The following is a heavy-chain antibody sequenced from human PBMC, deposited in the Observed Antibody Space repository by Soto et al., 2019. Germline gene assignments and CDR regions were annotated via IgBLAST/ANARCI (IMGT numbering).Heavy chain of an antibody. J-gene: IGHJ4*02. D-gene: IGHD5-12*01. V-gene: IGHV3-23*01. CDR3: AKGSIEYSASVDH. CDR1: GFSFSSYA. CDR2: ISARGGSS. Sequence: EVQLLESGGDLVQPGGSLRLACAASGFSFSSYAMVWVRQAPGKGLEWVSVISARGGSSYFADSVKGRFTISRDNSKNVLSLEMNSLRADDTAIYFCAKGSIEYSASVDHWGRGTLVLVSS.